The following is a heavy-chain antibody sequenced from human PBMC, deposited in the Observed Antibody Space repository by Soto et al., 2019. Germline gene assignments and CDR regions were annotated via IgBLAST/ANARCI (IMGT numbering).Heavy chain of an antibody. CDR3: ATFHYYDSSGYYYNQAYYYYGMDV. CDR2: ISGSGGST. V-gene: IGHV3-23*01. D-gene: IGHD3-22*01. Sequence: GGSLRLSCAASGFTFSSYAMSWVRQAPGKGLEWVSAISGSGGSTYYADSVKGRFTISRDNSKNTLYLQMNSLRAEDTAVYYCATFHYYDSSGYYYNQAYYYYGMDVWGQGTTVTVSS. J-gene: IGHJ6*02. CDR1: GFTFSSYA.